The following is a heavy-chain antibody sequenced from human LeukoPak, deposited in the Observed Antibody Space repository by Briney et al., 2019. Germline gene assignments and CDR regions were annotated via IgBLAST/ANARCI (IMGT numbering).Heavy chain of an antibody. D-gene: IGHD3-22*01. J-gene: IGHJ4*02. CDR3: ARVRYYDSSSDLAY. CDR1: GYTFTDYY. Sequence: ASVNVSCKASGYTFTDYYIHWVRQAPGQGLEWMGWINPNSGGTNYALKFQGRVTMTRDTSISTAYMELRRLRSDDTAVYYCARVRYYDSSSDLAYWGQGTPVIVSS. V-gene: IGHV1-2*02. CDR2: INPNSGGT.